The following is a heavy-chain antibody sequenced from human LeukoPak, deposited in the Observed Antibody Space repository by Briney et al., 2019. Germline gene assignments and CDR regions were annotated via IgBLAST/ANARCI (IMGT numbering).Heavy chain of an antibody. CDR3: TRAHYDFWSGDY. J-gene: IGHJ4*02. V-gene: IGHV3-49*04. CDR2: IRSKAYGGTT. D-gene: IGHD3-3*01. Sequence: GGSLRLSCTASGFTFGDYAMSWVRQAPGKGLEWVGLIRSKAYGGTTEYAASVKGRFTISRDDSKSIAYLQMNSLKTEDTAVYYCTRAHYDFWSGDYWGQGTLVTVSS. CDR1: GFTFGDYA.